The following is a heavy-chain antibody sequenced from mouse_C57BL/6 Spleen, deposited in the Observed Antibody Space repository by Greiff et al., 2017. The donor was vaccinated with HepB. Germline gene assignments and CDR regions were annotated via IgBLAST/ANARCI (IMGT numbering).Heavy chain of an antibody. J-gene: IGHJ1*03. D-gene: IGHD1-1*01. CDR3: ARGGSSWYFDV. CDR1: GYTFTSYW. V-gene: IGHV1-50*01. Sequence: VQLQQPGAELVKPGASVKLSCKASGYTFTSYWMQWVKQRPGQGLEWIGEIDPSDSYTNYNQKFKGKATLTVDTSSSTAYMQLSSLTSEDSAVYYCARGGSSWYFDVWGTGTTVTVSS. CDR2: IDPSDSYT.